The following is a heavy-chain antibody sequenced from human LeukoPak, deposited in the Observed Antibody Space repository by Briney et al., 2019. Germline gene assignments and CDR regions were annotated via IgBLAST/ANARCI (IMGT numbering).Heavy chain of an antibody. CDR3: ARDPRY. J-gene: IGHJ4*02. Sequence: SETLSLTCTVSGGSISSYYWSWIRQPAGKGLEWIGRIYTSGSTHYNPSLKSRVTISVDTSKNQFSLTLTSVTAADTAVYYCARDPRYWGQGTLVTVSS. CDR2: IYTSGST. CDR1: GGSISSYY. V-gene: IGHV4-4*07.